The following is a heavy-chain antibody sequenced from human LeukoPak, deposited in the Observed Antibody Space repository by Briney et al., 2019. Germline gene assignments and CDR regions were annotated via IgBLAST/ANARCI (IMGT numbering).Heavy chain of an antibody. CDR3: VRHLSAGRPAFDI. V-gene: IGHV4-59*08. CDR1: GGSINSYY. Sequence: SETLSLTCTVSGGSINSYYWSWIRQPPGRGLEWIGYIYYSGSTNYNPSLKSRVTISVDTSNNKFSLKLTSLTAADTAVYYCVRHLSAGRPAFDIWGQGTMVTVSS. D-gene: IGHD2-15*01. CDR2: IYYSGST. J-gene: IGHJ3*02.